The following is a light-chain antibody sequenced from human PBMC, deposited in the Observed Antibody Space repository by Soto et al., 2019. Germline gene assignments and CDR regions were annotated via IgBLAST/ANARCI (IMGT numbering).Light chain of an antibody. CDR3: QQYYSAPT. Sequence: DIVMTQSPDSLAVSLGERATLNCKSSQSVLYSSNNKNYLAWYQQKPGQPPKLLIYWASTRESGVPDRFSGSGSGTDFTLTISSLQAEDVAVYYCQQYYSAPTFGQGTKLEIK. CDR1: QSVLYSSNNKNY. V-gene: IGKV4-1*01. CDR2: WAS. J-gene: IGKJ2*01.